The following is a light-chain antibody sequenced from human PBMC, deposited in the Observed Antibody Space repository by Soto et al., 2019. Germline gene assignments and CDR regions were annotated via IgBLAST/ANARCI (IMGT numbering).Light chain of an antibody. J-gene: IGKJ3*01. CDR2: KAY. CDR3: HQYNSYAFS. CDR1: QRISTW. V-gene: IGKV1-5*03. Sequence: DIPVTQFPSTSFSSIEEIGNITWLASQRISTWLAWYQHKPGEAPKLVMYKAYSLDSGVPSSFSGSGSGTEFTLPISGLQPEDFATYYCHQYNSYAFSFGPGTKVDI.